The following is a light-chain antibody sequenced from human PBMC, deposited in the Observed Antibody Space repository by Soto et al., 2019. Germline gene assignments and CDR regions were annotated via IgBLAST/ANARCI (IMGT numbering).Light chain of an antibody. J-gene: IGKJ5*01. Sequence: DIQMTQSPSFVSASVGDRVTVTCRASQDISSWLAWYQQKPGKAPKLLIYTTSTLGSGVPSRFSGSRSGTDFTLTISSLQPEDFATYYCQQANRFPITFGQGTRLEIK. V-gene: IGKV1-12*01. CDR3: QQANRFPIT. CDR1: QDISSW. CDR2: TTS.